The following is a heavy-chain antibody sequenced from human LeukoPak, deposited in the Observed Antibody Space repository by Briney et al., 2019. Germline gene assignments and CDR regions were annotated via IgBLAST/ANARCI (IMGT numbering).Heavy chain of an antibody. V-gene: IGHV4-59*08. Sequence: SETLSLTRTVSGGSISSYYWSWIRQPPGKGLEWIAYISDIGSINYNPSLKSRVTISLDTSKNQFSLKLSSVTAADTAVYYCAGHHPRNTVDFWGQGTLVTVSP. D-gene: IGHD2-8*02. J-gene: IGHJ4*02. CDR2: ISDIGSI. CDR1: GGSISSYY. CDR3: AGHHPRNTVDF.